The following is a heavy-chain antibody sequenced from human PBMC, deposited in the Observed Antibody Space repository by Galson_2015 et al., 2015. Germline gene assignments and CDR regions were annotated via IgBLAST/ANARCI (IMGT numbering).Heavy chain of an antibody. CDR1: GFTFSNYW. J-gene: IGHJ4*02. CDR3: ARSGGGTAGDY. CDR2: IQQDGNEK. Sequence: SLRLSCAASGFTFSNYWMGWVRQAPGKGLEWVASIQQDGNEKNYADSVKGRFTMSRDNAKNSLYLQMNSLRVEDTAVYYCARSGGGTAGDYWGQGTMVTVSS. D-gene: IGHD4-23*01. V-gene: IGHV3-7*01.